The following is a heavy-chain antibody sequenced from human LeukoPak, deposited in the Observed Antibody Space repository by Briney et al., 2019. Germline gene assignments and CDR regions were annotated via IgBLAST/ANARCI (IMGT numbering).Heavy chain of an antibody. CDR3: ARGPRRTGSYYYYSYGMDV. CDR2: INHSGST. D-gene: IGHD3-10*01. CDR1: GGSISGYF. Sequence: SETLSLTCAVYGGSISGYFWSWIRQAPGKGLEWIGEINHSGSTNYNPSLKSRVTISVDTSKNQFSLKLSSVTAADTAVYYCARGPRRTGSYYYYSYGMDVWGQGTTVTVSS. J-gene: IGHJ6*02. V-gene: IGHV4-34*01.